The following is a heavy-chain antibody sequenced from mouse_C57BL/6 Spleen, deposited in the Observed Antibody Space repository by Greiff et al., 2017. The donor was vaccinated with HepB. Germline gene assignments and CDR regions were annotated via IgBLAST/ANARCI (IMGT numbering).Heavy chain of an antibody. CDR1: GYTFTSYW. D-gene: IGHD1-1*01. J-gene: IGHJ1*03. CDR2: IHPNSGST. V-gene: IGHV1-64*01. CDR3: ASPLYGSSPHWYCDG. Sequence: QVQLQQPGAELVKPGASVKLSCKASGYTFTSYWMHWVKQRPGQGLEWIGMIHPNSGSTNYNEKFKSKATLTVDKSSSTAYMQLSSLTSEDSAGYYCASPLYGSSPHWYCDGWGTGTTVTVSS.